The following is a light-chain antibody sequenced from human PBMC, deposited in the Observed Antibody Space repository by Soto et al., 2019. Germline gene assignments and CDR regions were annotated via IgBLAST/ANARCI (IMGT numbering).Light chain of an antibody. CDR3: QKYNSAPWT. Sequence: DIQMTQSPSSLSASVGDRVTITCRASQDIRNYLAWYQHQPGKQPKLLIYSASTLQSGVPSRFSGSGSGTDFTLTITSLQPEDVATYYCQKYNSAPWTFGQVTKVEVK. J-gene: IGKJ1*01. CDR2: SAS. CDR1: QDIRNY. V-gene: IGKV1-27*01.